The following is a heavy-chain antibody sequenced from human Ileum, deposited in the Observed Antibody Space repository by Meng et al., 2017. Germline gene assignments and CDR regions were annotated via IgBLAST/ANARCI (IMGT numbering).Heavy chain of an antibody. Sequence: QVQLVQSRIELNMPGASVKVSCKPFGYTFTTFGISWVRQAPGQGLEWMGWIDPGNGNRNFAQKFQDRISLTTDTTTTTAYMELRSLRSDDTAIFYCARDRQWVFDYWGQGTLVTVSS. J-gene: IGHJ4*02. CDR3: ARDRQWVFDY. CDR2: IDPGNGNR. CDR1: GYTFTTFG. D-gene: IGHD6-19*01. V-gene: IGHV1-18*01.